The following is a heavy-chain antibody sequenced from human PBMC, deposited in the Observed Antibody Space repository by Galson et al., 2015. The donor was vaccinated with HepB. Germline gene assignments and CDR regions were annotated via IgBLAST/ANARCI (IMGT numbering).Heavy chain of an antibody. CDR1: GFSLSTRAMR. Sequence: PALVKPTQTLTLTCTFSGFSLSTRAMRVNWIRQPPGKALEWLARIGWDDDKFYSTSLKTRLTISKDTSKNQVVLTMTNMDPVDTATYYCARIGSGGHFDYWGQGTLVTVSS. D-gene: IGHD3-10*01. J-gene: IGHJ4*02. CDR2: IGWDDDK. CDR3: ARIGSGGHFDY. V-gene: IGHV2-70*04.